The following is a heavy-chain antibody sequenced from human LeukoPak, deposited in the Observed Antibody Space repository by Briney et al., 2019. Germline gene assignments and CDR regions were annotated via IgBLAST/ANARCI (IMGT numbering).Heavy chain of an antibody. J-gene: IGHJ4*02. CDR2: IYYSGST. V-gene: IGHV4-39*01. CDR1: GGSISSSSYY. Sequence: SETLSLTCTVSGGSISSSSYYWGWIRQPPGKGLEWIGSIYYSGSTYYNPSLKSRVTISVDTSKNQFSLKLSSVTAADTAVYYCARAGDNYYGSGTTIGYWGQGTLVTVSS. CDR3: ARAGDNYYGSGTTIGY. D-gene: IGHD3-10*01.